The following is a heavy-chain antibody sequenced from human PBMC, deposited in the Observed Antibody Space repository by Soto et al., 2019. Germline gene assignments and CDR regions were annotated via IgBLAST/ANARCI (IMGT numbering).Heavy chain of an antibody. Sequence: QVQLVESGGGVVQPGRSLRLSCAASGFTFSSYGMHWVRQAPGKGLEWVAVISYDGSNKHYADSVKGRFTISRDNSKNTLYLQMNSLRAEDTAVYYCAKGGHLGSGNYYNPYYFDYWGQGTLVTVSS. D-gene: IGHD3-10*01. CDR1: GFTFSSYG. CDR3: AKGGHLGSGNYYNPYYFDY. V-gene: IGHV3-30*18. J-gene: IGHJ4*02. CDR2: ISYDGSNK.